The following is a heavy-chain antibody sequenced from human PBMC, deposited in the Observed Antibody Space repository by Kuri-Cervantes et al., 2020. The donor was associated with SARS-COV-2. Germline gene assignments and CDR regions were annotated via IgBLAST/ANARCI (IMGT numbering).Heavy chain of an antibody. D-gene: IGHD6-19*01. CDR2: VNPNSGNT. V-gene: IGHV1-8*03. Sequence: ASVKVSCKASGYSFTKYDINWVRQATGQGLEWMGWVNPNSGNTGCAQKFQGRVTITRDTSISTAYMELSRLRSDDTAVYYCARASVAGTTLDYWGQGTLVTVSS. CDR1: GYSFTKYD. CDR3: ARASVAGTTLDY. J-gene: IGHJ4*02.